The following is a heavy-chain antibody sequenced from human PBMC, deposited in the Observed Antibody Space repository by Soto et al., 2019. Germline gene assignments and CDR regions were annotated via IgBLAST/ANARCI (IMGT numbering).Heavy chain of an antibody. CDR1: GYTFTSYG. V-gene: IGHV1-18*01. CDR2: ISAYNGNT. CDR3: ARDEGYCSGGSCLDP. D-gene: IGHD2-15*01. Sequence: QVQLVQSGAEVKKPGASVKVSCKASGYTFTSYGISWVRQAPGQGLEWMGWISAYNGNTNYAQKFQGRVTMTRNTSISTAYMELSSLRSEDTAVYYCARDEGYCSGGSCLDPWGQGTLVTVSS. J-gene: IGHJ5*02.